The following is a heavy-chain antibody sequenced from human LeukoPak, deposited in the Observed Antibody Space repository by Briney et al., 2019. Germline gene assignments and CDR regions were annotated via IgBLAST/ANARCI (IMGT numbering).Heavy chain of an antibody. CDR1: GGSISSYY. CDR2: IYYSGST. J-gene: IGHJ6*03. Sequence: SETLSLTCTVSGGSISSYYWSWIRQPPGKGLEWIGYIYYSGSTNYNPSLKSQVTISVDASKNQFSLKLSSVTAADTAVYYCAGDRYYYYMDVWGKGTTVTVSS. V-gene: IGHV4-59*01. CDR3: AGDRYYYYMDV.